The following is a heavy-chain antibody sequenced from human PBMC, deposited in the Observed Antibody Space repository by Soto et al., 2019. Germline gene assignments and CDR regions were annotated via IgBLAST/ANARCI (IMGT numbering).Heavy chain of an antibody. D-gene: IGHD3-22*01. Sequence: RLSCVVSGFTFNNYGMHWVRQAPGKGLEWVAVISFDGSKTYYADSVKGRFTISRDTSKSTLYLQMTSLRPEDTAVYYCASGAAFYYDTSRYWGQGTLVTVSS. V-gene: IGHV3-30*03. CDR3: ASGAAFYYDTSRY. CDR2: ISFDGSKT. J-gene: IGHJ4*02. CDR1: GFTFNNYG.